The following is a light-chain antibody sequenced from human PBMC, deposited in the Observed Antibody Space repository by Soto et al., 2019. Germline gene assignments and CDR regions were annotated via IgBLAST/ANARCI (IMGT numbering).Light chain of an antibody. CDR1: QSVSSTY. J-gene: IGKJ3*01. V-gene: IGKV3-20*01. CDR3: QPYGSSPFA. CDR2: GAS. Sequence: EIVLTQSPGTLSLSPGERATLSCRASQSVSSTYLAWYQQKPGQAPRLLIYGASNRATGIPDRFSGSGSGTDFTLTISRLEPEDFAVYYCQPYGSSPFAFGPGTKVDI.